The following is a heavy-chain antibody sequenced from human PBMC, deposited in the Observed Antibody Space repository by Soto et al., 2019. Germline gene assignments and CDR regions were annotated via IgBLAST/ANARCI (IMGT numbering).Heavy chain of an antibody. Sequence: PSETLSLICTVSGGSISSGGYYWSWIRQHPGKGLEWIGYIYYSGSTYYNPSLKSRVTISVDTSKNQFSLKLSSVTAADTAVYYCARQGAYYYDSSGYSFFDYWGQGTLVTVSS. J-gene: IGHJ4*02. V-gene: IGHV4-31*03. CDR2: IYYSGST. D-gene: IGHD3-22*01. CDR1: GGSISSGGYY. CDR3: ARQGAYYYDSSGYSFFDY.